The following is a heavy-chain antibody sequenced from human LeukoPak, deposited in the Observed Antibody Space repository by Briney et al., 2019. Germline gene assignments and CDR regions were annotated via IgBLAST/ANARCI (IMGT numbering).Heavy chain of an antibody. D-gene: IGHD6-19*01. CDR3: ARAGYSSGWPDY. Sequence: ASVKVSCKASGYTFTSYYMHWVRQAPGQGLEWMGIINPSGGSTSYAQKSQGRVTMTRDTSTSTVYMELSSLRPEDTAVYYCARAGYSSGWPDYWGQGTLVTVSS. J-gene: IGHJ4*02. CDR2: INPSGGST. CDR1: GYTFTSYY. V-gene: IGHV1-46*01.